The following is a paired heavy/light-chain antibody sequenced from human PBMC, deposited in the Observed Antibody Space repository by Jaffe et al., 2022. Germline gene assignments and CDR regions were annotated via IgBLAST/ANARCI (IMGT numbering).Heavy chain of an antibody. V-gene: IGHV4-61*02. CDR3: ARIDMATLYGFDY. J-gene: IGHJ4*02. CDR1: GGSISSGNYY. CDR2: IDTSGST. Sequence: QVQLQESGPGLVKPSQTLSLTCTVSGGSISSGNYYWSWIRQPAGEGLEWIGRIDTSGSTKYNPSLKSRVTISLDTSKNQFSLRLSSVTAADTAVYYCARIDMATLYGFDYWGQGTLVTVSS. D-gene: IGHD3-3*01.
Light chain of an antibody. J-gene: IGLJ3*02. Sequence: QSVLTQPPSASGTPGQRVTISCSGSSSNIGSNSVYWYQQLPGTAPKLLIYRNNQRPSGVPDRFSGSKSGTSASLAISGLRSEDESDYYCAAWDGNLSAWVFGGGTKLTVL. V-gene: IGLV1-47*01. CDR3: AAWDGNLSAWV. CDR1: SSNIGSNS. CDR2: RNN.